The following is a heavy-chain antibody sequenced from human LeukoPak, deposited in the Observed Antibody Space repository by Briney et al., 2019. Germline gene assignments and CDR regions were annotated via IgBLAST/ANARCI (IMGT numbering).Heavy chain of an antibody. V-gene: IGHV4-31*03. Sequence: SETLSLTCIVSGDSISTGGYYWSWIRHHPRKGLEWIGYIHNNGMTYYNPSLTGRVTMSVDTSENQYSLNVSSVSAADTAVYYCARTGGSYPDLLWYFDLWGRGTLVTVSS. D-gene: IGHD1-26*01. CDR3: ARTGGSYPDLLWYFDL. J-gene: IGHJ2*01. CDR1: GDSISTGGYY. CDR2: IHNNGMT.